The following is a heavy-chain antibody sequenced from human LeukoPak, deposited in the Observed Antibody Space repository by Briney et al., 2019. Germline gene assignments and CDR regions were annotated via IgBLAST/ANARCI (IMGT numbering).Heavy chain of an antibody. V-gene: IGHV4-59*12. J-gene: IGHJ5*02. CDR2: IYYSGST. Sequence: SETLSLTCTVSGGSMSPYHWGWIRQPPGKGLEWTGYIYYSGSTNYNPSLNSRVTISVDTSKNQFSLKLSSVTAADTAVYYCARGGGYCSSTSCSNWFDPWGQGTLVTVSS. D-gene: IGHD2-2*01. CDR1: GGSMSPYH. CDR3: ARGGGYCSSTSCSNWFDP.